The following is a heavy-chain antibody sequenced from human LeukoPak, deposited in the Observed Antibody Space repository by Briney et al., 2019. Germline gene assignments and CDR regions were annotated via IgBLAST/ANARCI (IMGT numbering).Heavy chain of an antibody. V-gene: IGHV3-23*01. CDR3: ARDSIVGATGSDYYYGMDV. CDR2: ISGSGGGT. CDR1: GFTFSSYA. D-gene: IGHD1-26*01. J-gene: IGHJ6*02. Sequence: PGGSLRLSCAASGFTFSSYAMSWVRQAPEKGLEWVSTISGSGGGTYYADSVKGRFTISRDDSKNTLYLQMNSLRAEDTAVYYCARDSIVGATGSDYYYGMDVWGQGTTVTVSS.